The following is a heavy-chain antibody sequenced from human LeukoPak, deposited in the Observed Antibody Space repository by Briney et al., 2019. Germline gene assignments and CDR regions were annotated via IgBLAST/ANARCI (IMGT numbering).Heavy chain of an antibody. CDR3: ARALDATITPRPGGANFDY. CDR1: GFTFSNYG. Sequence: GGSLRLSCAASGFTFSNYGMHWVRQPPGNGLEWVSVISNDGTNTYQADSVKGRFTISRDNFKNTLYLQINSLRTEDTAIYYCARALDATITPRPGGANFDYWGQGTLVTVSS. V-gene: IGHV3-30*19. CDR2: ISNDGTNT. J-gene: IGHJ4*02. D-gene: IGHD6-6*01.